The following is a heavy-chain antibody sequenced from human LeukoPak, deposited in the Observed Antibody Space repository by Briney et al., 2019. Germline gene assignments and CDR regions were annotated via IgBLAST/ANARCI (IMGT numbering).Heavy chain of an antibody. D-gene: IGHD6-13*01. V-gene: IGHV3-64*01. CDR2: ISSNGGST. J-gene: IGHJ2*01. CDR1: GFTFSSYA. CDR3: ARDGGYYSSSFYWYFDL. Sequence: GGSLRLSCAASGFTFSSYAMHWVRQAPGKGLEYVSAISSNGGSTYCANSVKGRLTISRDNSKNTLYLQMGSLRAEDMAVYYCARDGGYYSSSFYWYFDLWGRGTLVTVSS.